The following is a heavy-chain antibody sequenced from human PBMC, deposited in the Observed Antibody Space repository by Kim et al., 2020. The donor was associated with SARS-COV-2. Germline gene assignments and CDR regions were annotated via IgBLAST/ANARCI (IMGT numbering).Heavy chain of an antibody. CDR1: GYTFTSYG. J-gene: IGHJ3*02. D-gene: IGHD3-9*01. Sequence: ASVKVSCKASGYTFTSYGINWVRQAPGQGLEWMGWISAYNDNTNYAQKFQGRVIMTTATSTSTAYMELRSLRSDDTAVYYCARGVLPKTYYDILTGYGGDALDSWGQGTTVTVSS. CDR2: ISAYNDNT. V-gene: IGHV1-18*01. CDR3: ARGVLPKTYYDILTGYGGDALDS.